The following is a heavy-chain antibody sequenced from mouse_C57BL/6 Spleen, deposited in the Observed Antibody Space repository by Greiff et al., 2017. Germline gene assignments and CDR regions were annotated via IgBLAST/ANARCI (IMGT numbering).Heavy chain of an antibody. V-gene: IGHV1-69*01. Sequence: QVQLQQPGAELVMPGASVKLSCKASGYTFTSYWLHWVKQRPGQGLEWIGEIDPSDSYTNYNQKFKGKSTLTVDKSSSTAYMQLSSLTSEDSAVYYCARLRVLANWDFLDYWGQGTTLTVSS. CDR2: IDPSDSYT. CDR1: GYTFTSYW. J-gene: IGHJ2*01. D-gene: IGHD4-1*01. CDR3: ARLRVLANWDFLDY.